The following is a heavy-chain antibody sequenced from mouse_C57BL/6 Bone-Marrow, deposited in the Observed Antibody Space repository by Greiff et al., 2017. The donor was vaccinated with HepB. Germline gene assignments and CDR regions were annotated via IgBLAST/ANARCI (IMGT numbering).Heavy chain of an antibody. CDR3: AREGITTVVATPFAY. J-gene: IGHJ3*01. V-gene: IGHV1-52*01. Sequence: QVQLQQPGAELVRPGSSVKLSCKASGYTFTSYWMHWVKQRPIQGLEWIGNIDPSDSETHYNQKFKDKATLTVDKSSSTAYMQLSSLTSEDSAVYYYAREGITTVVATPFAYWGQGTLVTVSA. D-gene: IGHD1-1*01. CDR1: GYTFTSYW. CDR2: IDPSDSET.